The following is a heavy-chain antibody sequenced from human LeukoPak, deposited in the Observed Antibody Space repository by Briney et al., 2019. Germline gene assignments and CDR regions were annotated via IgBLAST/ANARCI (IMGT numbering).Heavy chain of an antibody. CDR3: ASSLLGAFDI. J-gene: IGHJ3*02. D-gene: IGHD3-16*01. Sequence: SETLSLTCIVSNGSISSYYWSWIRQPAGKGLEWVGRIYTSGSTDYNPSLKSRVTMSLDTSKNQFSLKLSSVTAADTAVYYCASSLLGAFDIWGQGTMVTVSS. CDR1: NGSISSYY. V-gene: IGHV4-4*07. CDR2: IYTSGST.